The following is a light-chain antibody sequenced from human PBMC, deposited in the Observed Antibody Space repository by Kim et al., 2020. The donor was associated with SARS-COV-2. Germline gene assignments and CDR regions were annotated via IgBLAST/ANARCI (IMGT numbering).Light chain of an antibody. CDR1: SSDVGGYNY. V-gene: IGLV2-11*01. Sequence: QSALTQPRSVSGSPGQSVTISCTGTSSDVGGYNYVSWYQQHPGKAPKLMIYDVSKRPSGVPDRFSGSKSGNTASLTISGLQAEDEADYYCCSYAGSYTLVVFGGGTQRTVL. CDR2: DVS. CDR3: CSYAGSYTLVV. J-gene: IGLJ2*01.